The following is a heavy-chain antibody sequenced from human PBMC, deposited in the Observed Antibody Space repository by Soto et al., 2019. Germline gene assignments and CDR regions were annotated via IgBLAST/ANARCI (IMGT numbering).Heavy chain of an antibody. J-gene: IGHJ4*02. Sequence: QVQLVESGGGVVQPGTSLRLSCVGSGFTFRSYVIHWVCQAPGKGLEWVALTSYDGSNNFYGDSVKGRFTISRHNSRNTVELQMDSLRFEDTALYYCARWGTTGGLDVWGQGTLVSVSS. CDR2: TSYDGSNN. CDR3: ARWGTTGGLDV. D-gene: IGHD3-16*01. CDR1: GFTFRSYV. V-gene: IGHV3-33*05.